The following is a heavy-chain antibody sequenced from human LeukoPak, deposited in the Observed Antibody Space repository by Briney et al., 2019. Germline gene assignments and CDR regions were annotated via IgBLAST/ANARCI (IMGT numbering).Heavy chain of an antibody. CDR3: AREAGFIRFGGWYYYYMDV. D-gene: IGHD3-10*01. CDR1: GYTFTSYG. Sequence: ASVKVSCKASGYTFTSYGISWVRQAPGQGLEWMGWISAYNGNTNYAQKLQGRVTMTTDTSTSTAYMELRSLRSDDTAVYYCAREAGFIRFGGWYYYYMDVWGKGTTVTVSS. V-gene: IGHV1-18*01. J-gene: IGHJ6*03. CDR2: ISAYNGNT.